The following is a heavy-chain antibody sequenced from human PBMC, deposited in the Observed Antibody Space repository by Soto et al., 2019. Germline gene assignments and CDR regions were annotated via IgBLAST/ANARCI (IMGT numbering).Heavy chain of an antibody. J-gene: IGHJ3*02. CDR1: GGSVSSGSYY. D-gene: IGHD3-22*01. V-gene: IGHV4-61*01. CDR3: ARDQIFSSGSYDAFDI. CDR2: IYYSGST. Sequence: SETLSLTCTVSGGSVSSGSYYWSWIRQPPGKGLEWIGYIYYSGSTNYNPSLKSRVTISVDTSKNPFSLKLSSVTAADTAVYYCARDQIFSSGSYDAFDIWGQGTMVTVSS.